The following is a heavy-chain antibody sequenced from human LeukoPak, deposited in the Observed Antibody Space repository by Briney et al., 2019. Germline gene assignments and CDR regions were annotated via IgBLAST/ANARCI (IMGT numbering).Heavy chain of an antibody. CDR3: ASRIAAVGKGVDI. Sequence: GGSLRLSCAASGFTFSSYSMNWVRQAPGKGLEWVSSISSSSSYIYYADSVKGRFTISRDNAKNSLYLQMNSLRAEDTAVYCCASRIAAVGKGVDIWGQGTMVTVSS. CDR1: GFTFSSYS. CDR2: ISSSSSYI. J-gene: IGHJ3*02. D-gene: IGHD6-13*01. V-gene: IGHV3-21*01.